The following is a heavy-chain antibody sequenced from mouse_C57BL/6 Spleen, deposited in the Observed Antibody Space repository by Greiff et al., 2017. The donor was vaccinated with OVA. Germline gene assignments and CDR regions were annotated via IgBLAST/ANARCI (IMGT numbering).Heavy chain of an antibody. CDR3: ASLYYYGSSAYYFDY. V-gene: IGHV14-3*01. D-gene: IGHD1-1*01. J-gene: IGHJ2*01. CDR1: GFNIKNTY. Sequence: EVQLQQSVAELVRPGASVKLSCTASGFNIKNTYMHWVKQRPEQGLEWIGRIDPANGNTKYAPKFQGKATITADTSSNTAYLQLSSLTSEDTAIYYCASLYYYGSSAYYFDYWGQGTTLTVSS. CDR2: IDPANGNT.